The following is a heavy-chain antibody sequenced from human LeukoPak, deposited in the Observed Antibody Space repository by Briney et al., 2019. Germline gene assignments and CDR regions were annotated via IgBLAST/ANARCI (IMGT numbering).Heavy chain of an antibody. CDR2: ISGRGGST. Sequence: GGSLRLSCAASGFTFSSYAMSWVRQAPGKGLEWVSGISGRGGSTYTAGSVRGRFTIYRDNSKNTLSLQASSLRAEDTAIYHCAKDPYNSILYRLGDWGQGTLETDSP. CDR1: GFTFSSYA. J-gene: IGHJ4*02. D-gene: IGHD3-10*01. V-gene: IGHV3-23*01. CDR3: AKDPYNSILYRLGD.